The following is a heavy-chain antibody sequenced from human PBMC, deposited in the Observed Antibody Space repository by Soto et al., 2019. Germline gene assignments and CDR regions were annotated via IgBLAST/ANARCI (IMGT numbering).Heavy chain of an antibody. CDR2: IWYDGSNK. CDR3: ARGITTIFGGFDY. Sequence: GGSLRLSCAASGFTFSSYGMHWVRQAPGKGLEWVAVIWYDGSNKYYADSVKGRFTISRDNSKNTLYLQMNSLRAEDTAVYYCARGITTIFGGFDYWGQGTLVTVSS. V-gene: IGHV3-33*01. CDR1: GFTFSSYG. J-gene: IGHJ4*02. D-gene: IGHD3-3*01.